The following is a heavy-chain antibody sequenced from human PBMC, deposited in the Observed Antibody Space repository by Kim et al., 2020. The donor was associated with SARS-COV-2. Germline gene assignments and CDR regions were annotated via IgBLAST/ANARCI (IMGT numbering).Heavy chain of an antibody. V-gene: IGHV3-74*03. D-gene: IGHD3-9*01. Sequence: GGSLRLSCAASGFTLRRFYMHWVRQAPGKGLVWVSRINNVGTETMYADSVKGRFVISKDNANNTLYLQMRFLGPDDTAVYYCARAGLLTGYFDLWGQGILVTVSS. CDR1: GFTLRRFY. J-gene: IGHJ4*02. CDR3: ARAGLLTGYFDL. CDR2: INNVGTET.